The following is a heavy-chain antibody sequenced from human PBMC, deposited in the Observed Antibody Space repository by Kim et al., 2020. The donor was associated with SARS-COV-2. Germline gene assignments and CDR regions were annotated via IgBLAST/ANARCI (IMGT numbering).Heavy chain of an antibody. D-gene: IGHD3-10*01. CDR3: ATRILASSGG. CDR1: GDSVSSTAYF. CDR2: VHSGGTT. V-gene: IGHV4-39*01. Sequence: SETLSLTCTVSGDSVSSTAYFWVWIRQPPGKGLEWIGSVHSGGTTSYNPSLRSRLTISMDTSKNQFSLNLISVTAADTAVYYCATRILASSGGWGQGTLVTAS. J-gene: IGHJ4*02.